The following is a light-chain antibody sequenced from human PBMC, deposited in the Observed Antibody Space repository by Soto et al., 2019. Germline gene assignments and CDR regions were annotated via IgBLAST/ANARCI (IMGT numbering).Light chain of an antibody. CDR2: LGS. CDR1: QSLLHSNGYNY. Sequence: DIVMTQSPLSLPVTPGEPASISCRSSQSLLHSNGYNYLDWYLQKPGQSPQLLIYLGSNRASGVHDRFSGSRSGAEFTLTINSLQSEDFAVYYCQPYNNWPLTFGGGTTV. V-gene: IGKV2-28*01. CDR3: QPYNNWPLT. J-gene: IGKJ4*01.